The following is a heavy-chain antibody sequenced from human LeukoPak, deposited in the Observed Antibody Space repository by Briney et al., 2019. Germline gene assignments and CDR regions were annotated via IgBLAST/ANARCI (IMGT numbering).Heavy chain of an antibody. CDR2: IYRSGNT. J-gene: IGHJ4*02. V-gene: IGHV3-66*01. CDR1: GFTVSSNH. CDR3: ARDLLISNTWYLGDY. Sequence: PGGSLRLSCAASGFTVSSNHMSWVRQAPGKGLEWVSVIYRSGNTNYADSVKGRFTISRDNSKNTLYLQMNSLRAEDTAVYYCARDLLISNTWYLGDYWGQGTLVTVSS. D-gene: IGHD3-3*02.